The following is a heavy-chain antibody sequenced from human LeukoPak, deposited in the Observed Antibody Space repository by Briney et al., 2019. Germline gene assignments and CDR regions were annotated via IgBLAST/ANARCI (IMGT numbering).Heavy chain of an antibody. J-gene: IGHJ4*02. D-gene: IGHD6-13*01. CDR3: ASEYSSSWYYY. CDR1: GGTFSSYA. V-gene: IGHV1-69*04. CDR2: IIPIFGIA. Sequence: ASVKVSCKASGGTFSSYAISWVRQAPGQGLEWMGRIIPIFGIANYAQKLQGRVTITADKSTSTAYMELSSLRSEDTAVYYCASEYSSSWYYYRGQGTLVTVSS.